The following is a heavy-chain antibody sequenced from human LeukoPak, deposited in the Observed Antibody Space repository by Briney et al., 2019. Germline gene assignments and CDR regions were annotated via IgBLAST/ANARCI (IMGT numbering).Heavy chain of an antibody. CDR3: SRDLLRRGGYNDFCQL. CDR2: ISSSSSTI. V-gene: IGHV3-48*03. CDR1: GFTSRSYE. Sequence: SLCLSCAPSGFTSRSYEMNWVRQAPGPGLEWVSDISSSSSTIYSADSVKARFTISKDNTQHSMHLPMNSLRSPDTAVYYFSRDLLRRGGYNDFCQLWGQGTVVTVST. D-gene: IGHD5-24*01. J-gene: IGHJ1*01.